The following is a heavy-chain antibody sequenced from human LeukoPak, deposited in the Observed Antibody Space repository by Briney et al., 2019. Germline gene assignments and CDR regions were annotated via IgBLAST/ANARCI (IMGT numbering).Heavy chain of an antibody. Sequence: PGGSLRPSCAASGFTFSSYGMHWVRQAPGKGLEWVAFIRYDGSNKYYADSVKGRFTISRDNSKNTLYLQMNSLRAEDTALYYCAKTYYDFWSGYRPFDPWGQGTLVTVSS. CDR2: IRYDGSNK. CDR3: AKTYYDFWSGYRPFDP. D-gene: IGHD3-3*01. V-gene: IGHV3-30*02. CDR1: GFTFSSYG. J-gene: IGHJ5*02.